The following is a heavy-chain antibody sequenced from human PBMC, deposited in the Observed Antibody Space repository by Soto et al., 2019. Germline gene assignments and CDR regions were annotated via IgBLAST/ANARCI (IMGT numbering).Heavy chain of an antibody. CDR3: ARHLSPPGGTYYYYYGMDV. CDR1: GYDFATYW. V-gene: IGHV5-51*01. J-gene: IGHJ6*02. CDR2: IYPGDSDT. D-gene: IGHD3-16*01. Sequence: GESLKISCKGSGYDFATYWIGWVRQMPGKGLEWMGIIYPGDSDTKYSPSFQGQVTISVDKSISTAYLQWSSLKASDTAMYYCARHLSPPGGTYYYYYGMDVWGQGTTVTVSS.